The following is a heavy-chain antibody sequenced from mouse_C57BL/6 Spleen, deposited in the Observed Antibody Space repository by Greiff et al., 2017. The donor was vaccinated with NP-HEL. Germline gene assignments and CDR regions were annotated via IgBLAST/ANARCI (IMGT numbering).Heavy chain of an antibody. J-gene: IGHJ2*01. Sequence: EVQLVESGGGLVKPGGSLKLSCAASGFTFSSYAMSWVRQTPEKRLEWVATISDGTTYTYYPDNVKGRFTISRDNAKNNLYLQMSHLKSEDTAMYYCASGLYYYGRNLPGYFDYWGQGTTLTVSS. V-gene: IGHV5-4*01. CDR1: GFTFSSYA. D-gene: IGHD1-1*01. CDR2: ISDGTTYT. CDR3: ASGLYYYGRNLPGYFDY.